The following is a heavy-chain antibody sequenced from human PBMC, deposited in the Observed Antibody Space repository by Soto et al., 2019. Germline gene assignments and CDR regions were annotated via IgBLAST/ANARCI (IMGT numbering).Heavy chain of an antibody. CDR1: GGSVITGDYY. CDR3: ARVVSPATIDPGFEF. Sequence: SETLSLTCSVSGGSVITGDYYWTWIRQPPGKGLEWIGYVFYTGGTHCNPSLKSRLTISVDTSKNQLSLRLTSVTAADTAVYHCARVVSPATIDPGFEFWGQGILVTVSS. V-gene: IGHV4-61*08. D-gene: IGHD2-2*01. J-gene: IGHJ4*02. CDR2: VFYTGGT.